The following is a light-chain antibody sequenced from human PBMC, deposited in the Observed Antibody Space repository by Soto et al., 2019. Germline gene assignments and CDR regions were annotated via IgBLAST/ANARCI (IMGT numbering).Light chain of an antibody. CDR1: QSLSRH. Sequence: EIVLTQSPATPSLSPGERATLSCRASQSLSRHLAWYQQIPGQAPRLLIYNTSNRATGIPARFSGSGSGTDFTLTISSLEPEDFAVYYCQQRGDWPPTFGGGTKVEIK. CDR3: QQRGDWPPT. V-gene: IGKV3-11*01. J-gene: IGKJ4*01. CDR2: NTS.